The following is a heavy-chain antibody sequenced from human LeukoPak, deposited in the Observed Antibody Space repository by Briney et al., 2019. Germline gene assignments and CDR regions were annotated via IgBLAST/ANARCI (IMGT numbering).Heavy chain of an antibody. V-gene: IGHV4-38-2*02. D-gene: IGHD6-6*01. CDR2: IHSSGNT. CDR3: ARDNEVAARSFDY. J-gene: IGHJ4*02. Sequence: SETLSLTCTVSGYSISSGYYWGWIRQPPGKRLEWVGSIHSSGNTYYNPTLKSRVTMSVDTSKNQFSLKLSSVTAADTAMYYCARDNEVAARSFDYWGQGTLVTVSS. CDR1: GYSISSGYY.